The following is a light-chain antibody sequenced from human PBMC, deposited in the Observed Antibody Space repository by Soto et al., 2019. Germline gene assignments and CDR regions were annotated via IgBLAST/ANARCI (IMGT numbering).Light chain of an antibody. CDR2: EGS. V-gene: IGLV2-23*03. CDR3: CSYAGSSTFVLYV. Sequence: QSALTQPASVSGSPGQSITISCTGTSSDVGSYYLVSWFQQHPGKAPKLMIYEGSKRPSGVSSRFSGSKSGNTASLTISGLQAEDEGDYYCCSYAGSSTFVLYVFGTGTKLTVL. CDR1: SSDVGSYYL. J-gene: IGLJ1*01.